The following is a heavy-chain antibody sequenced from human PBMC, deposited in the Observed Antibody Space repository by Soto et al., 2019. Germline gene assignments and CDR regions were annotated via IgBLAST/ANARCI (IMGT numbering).Heavy chain of an antibody. V-gene: IGHV3-64*01. CDR2: ISSNGVGT. CDR3: ARREQSDYYYMDV. CDR1: GFTFGNYA. Sequence: EVQLVESGGGLVQPGGSLRLSCEASGFTFGNYAMAWVRQAPGRVLEYVSGISSNGVGTYYANSVKDRFTISRDNSKNTLYLQMGSLRAEDMAVYYCARREQSDYYYMDVWGKGTSVTVSS. J-gene: IGHJ6*03. D-gene: IGHD6-19*01.